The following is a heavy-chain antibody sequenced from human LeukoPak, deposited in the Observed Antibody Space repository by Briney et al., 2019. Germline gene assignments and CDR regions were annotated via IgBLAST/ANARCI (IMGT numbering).Heavy chain of an antibody. CDR1: GFTFSNYW. V-gene: IGHV3-74*01. J-gene: IGHJ4*02. Sequence: PGGSLRLSCAASGFTFSNYWIHWLRQAPGKGLVWVSRINGDGSSTSYADSVKGRFTISRDNAKNTLYLQMNSLRAEDTALYFCARARYCSSTTCHGNDNWGQGTLVTVSS. CDR3: ARARYCSSTTCHGNDN. CDR2: INGDGSST. D-gene: IGHD2-2*01.